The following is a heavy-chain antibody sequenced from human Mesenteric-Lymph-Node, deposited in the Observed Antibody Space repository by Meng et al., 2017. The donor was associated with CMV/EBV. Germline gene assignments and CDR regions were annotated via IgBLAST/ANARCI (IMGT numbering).Heavy chain of an antibody. Sequence: GESLKISCTASGFTFSSYAMNWVRQAPGKGLEWVSVISGSGGSTYYADTVKGRFTISRDNSKNTLYLQMNSLRAEDTAVYYCAREARFWGQGTLVTVSS. CDR3: AREARF. D-gene: IGHD3-3*01. J-gene: IGHJ4*02. V-gene: IGHV3-23*01. CDR1: GFTFSSYA. CDR2: ISGSGGST.